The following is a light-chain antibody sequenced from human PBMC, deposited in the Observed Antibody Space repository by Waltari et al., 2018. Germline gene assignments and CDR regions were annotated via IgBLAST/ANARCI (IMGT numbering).Light chain of an antibody. V-gene: IGKV1-13*02. J-gene: IGKJ4*01. CDR2: DAS. CDR3: QQFNSFPLT. Sequence: AIQLTQSPSSLSASVGDKVTITWRASQDISSALAWYQLRPGKAPKFLIYDASILESGVPSRFRGSGSGTDFTLTISSLQPDDFGTYFCQQFNSFPLTFGGGTKVEMK. CDR1: QDISSA.